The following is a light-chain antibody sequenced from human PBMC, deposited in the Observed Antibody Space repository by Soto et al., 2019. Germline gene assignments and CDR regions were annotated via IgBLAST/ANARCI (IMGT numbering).Light chain of an antibody. Sequence: EIVFTQSPATLALSPCEGATLSFRASQSVSSYLAWYQQKPGQAPRLLIYDASKRATGIPARFSGSGFGTDYTLTISSLEPEDFAVYYCQQRNKWRTFGQGTKVDIK. CDR2: DAS. CDR3: QQRNKWRT. CDR1: QSVSSY. V-gene: IGKV3-11*01. J-gene: IGKJ1*01.